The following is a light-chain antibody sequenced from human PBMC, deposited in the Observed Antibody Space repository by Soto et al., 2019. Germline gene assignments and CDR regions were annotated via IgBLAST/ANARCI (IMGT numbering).Light chain of an antibody. CDR2: GAS. J-gene: IGKJ2*01. V-gene: IGKV3-20*01. Sequence: EIVLTQSPGTLSFSPGERATLFCRASQNLSSNYLAWYQQKPGQALRLLIYGASSRATGIPDRFSGSGSGTDFTLTISRLEPEDFAVYYCQQYGSSVRTFGQGTKLEIK. CDR1: QNLSSNY. CDR3: QQYGSSVRT.